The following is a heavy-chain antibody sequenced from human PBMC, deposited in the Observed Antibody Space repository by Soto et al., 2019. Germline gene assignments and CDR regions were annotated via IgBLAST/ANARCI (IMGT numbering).Heavy chain of an antibody. CDR1: GFTFSSYS. Sequence: GGSLRLSCAASGFTFSSYSMNWVRQAPGKGLEWVSSISSSSSYIYYADSVKGRFTISRDNAKNSLYLQMNSLRAEDTAVYYCARDLIPGEVASYYYGMDVWGQGTTVTVSS. CDR2: ISSSSSYI. D-gene: IGHD7-27*01. V-gene: IGHV3-21*01. J-gene: IGHJ6*02. CDR3: ARDLIPGEVASYYYGMDV.